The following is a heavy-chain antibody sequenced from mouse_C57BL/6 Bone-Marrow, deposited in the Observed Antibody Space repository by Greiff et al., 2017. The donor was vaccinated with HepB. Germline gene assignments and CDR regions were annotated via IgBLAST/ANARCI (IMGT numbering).Heavy chain of an antibody. CDR3: ARDTTVPWYFDV. CDR2: ISSGSSTI. D-gene: IGHD1-1*01. J-gene: IGHJ1*03. V-gene: IGHV5-17*01. CDR1: GFTFSDYG. Sequence: EVKLMESGGGLVKPGGSLKLSCAASGFTFSDYGMHWVRQAPEKGLEWVAYISSGSSTIYYADTVKGRFTISRDNAKNTLFLQMTSLRSEDTAMYYCARDTTVPWYFDVWGTGTTVTVSS.